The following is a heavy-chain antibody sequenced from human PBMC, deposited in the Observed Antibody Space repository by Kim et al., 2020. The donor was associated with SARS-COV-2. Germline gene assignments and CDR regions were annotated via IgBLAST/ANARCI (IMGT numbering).Heavy chain of an antibody. CDR2: IYYSGDT. D-gene: IGHD2-15*01. J-gene: IGHJ6*02. V-gene: IGHV4-59*08. CDR3: ARRSILLAMDV. Sequence: SETLSLTCAVSGGSISNYFWAWIRQPPGKGLEWIGYIYYSGDTKYNPSLKRRVTISVATAKNQFSLELKSVTAADTAVYYCARRSILLAMDVWGQGITVSVSS. CDR1: GGSISNYF.